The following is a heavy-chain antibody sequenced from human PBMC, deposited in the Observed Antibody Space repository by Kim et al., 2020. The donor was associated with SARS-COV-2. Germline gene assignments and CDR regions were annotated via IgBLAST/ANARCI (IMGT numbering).Heavy chain of an antibody. Sequence: SETLSLTCAVYGGSFSGYYWSWIRQPPGKGQEWIGEINHSGSTNYNTSLKSRVTKSVDTSKNQFSLKLSSVTAADTAVYYCARGQETLISSSWDVRAEDYFNYWGQGTLVTVSS. CDR3: ARGQETLISSSWDVRAEDYFNY. CDR1: GGSFSGYY. D-gene: IGHD6-13*01. V-gene: IGHV4-34*01. CDR2: INHSGST. J-gene: IGHJ4*02.